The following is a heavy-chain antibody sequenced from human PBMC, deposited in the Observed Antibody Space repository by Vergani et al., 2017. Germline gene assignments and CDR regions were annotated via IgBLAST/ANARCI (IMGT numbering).Heavy chain of an antibody. Sequence: QVTLKESGPVLVKPTETLTLTCTVSGFSLSNARMGVSWIGQPPGKALEWLAHIFSNDEKSYSTSLKSRLTISKDTSKSQVVLTMTNMDPVDTATYYCVRILVATEYYFDYWGQGTLVTVSS. D-gene: IGHD5-12*01. J-gene: IGHJ4*02. CDR3: VRILVATEYYFDY. CDR1: GFSLSNARMG. V-gene: IGHV2-26*01. CDR2: IFSNDEK.